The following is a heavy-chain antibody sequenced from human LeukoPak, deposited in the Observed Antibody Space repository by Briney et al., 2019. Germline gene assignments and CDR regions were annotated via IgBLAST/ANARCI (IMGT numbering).Heavy chain of an antibody. CDR1: GGSFSGYY. Sequence: SETLSLTCAVYGGSFSGYYWSWIRQPPGKGLEWIGEINHSGSTNYNPSLKSRVTISVDTSKNQFSLKLRSVTAADTAVYYCARGTWIQLWSGRANFDYWGQGTLVTVSS. V-gene: IGHV4-34*01. CDR3: ARGTWIQLWSGRANFDY. D-gene: IGHD5-18*01. J-gene: IGHJ4*02. CDR2: INHSGST.